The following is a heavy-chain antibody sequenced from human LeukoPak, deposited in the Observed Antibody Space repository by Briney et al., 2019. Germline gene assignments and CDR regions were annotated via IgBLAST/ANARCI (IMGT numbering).Heavy chain of an antibody. CDR2: ISYDGSNK. D-gene: IGHD3-9*01. J-gene: IGHJ4*02. Sequence: TGGSLRLSCAASGFTFSSYGMHWVRQAPGKGLEWVAVISYDGSNKYYADSVKGQFTISRDNSKNTLYLQMNSLRAEDTAVYYCAKEGDILTGYYPPGYFDYWGQGTLVTVSS. V-gene: IGHV3-30*18. CDR3: AKEGDILTGYYPPGYFDY. CDR1: GFTFSSYG.